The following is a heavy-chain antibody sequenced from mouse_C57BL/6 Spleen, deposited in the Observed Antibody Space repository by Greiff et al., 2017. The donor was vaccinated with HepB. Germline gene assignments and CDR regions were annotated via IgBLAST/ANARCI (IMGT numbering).Heavy chain of an antibody. CDR3: ATTITTVGATRAMDY. D-gene: IGHD1-1*01. CDR1: GFTFSDYG. Sequence: EVKLVESGGGLVKPGGSLKLSCAASGFTFSDYGMHWVRQAPGKGLEWVAYISSGSGNIYYADTVKGRFTISRDNATNTLLLQMTGLRSEDTAMYYCATTITTVGATRAMDYWGQGTSVTVSS. CDR2: ISSGSGNI. J-gene: IGHJ4*01. V-gene: IGHV5-17*01.